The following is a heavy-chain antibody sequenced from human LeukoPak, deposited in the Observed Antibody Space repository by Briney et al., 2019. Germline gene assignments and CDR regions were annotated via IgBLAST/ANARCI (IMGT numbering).Heavy chain of an antibody. Sequence: ASVKVSCKASGYTFTSYDINWVRQATGQGLEWMGWMNPNSGNTGYAQKFQGRVTMTRNTSISTAYMELSSLRSEDTAVYYCARWREYYYDSSGCCLAFDIWGQGTMVTVSS. CDR2: MNPNSGNT. CDR3: ARWREYYYDSSGCCLAFDI. D-gene: IGHD3-22*01. J-gene: IGHJ3*02. V-gene: IGHV1-8*01. CDR1: GYTFTSYD.